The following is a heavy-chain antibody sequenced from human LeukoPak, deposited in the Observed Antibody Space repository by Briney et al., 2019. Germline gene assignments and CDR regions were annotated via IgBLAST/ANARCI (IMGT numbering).Heavy chain of an antibody. V-gene: IGHV1-69*01. CDR1: GGTFSSYA. CDR3: ARESDGYSAPFDY. J-gene: IGHJ4*02. D-gene: IGHD5-24*01. CDR2: IIPIFGTA. Sequence: ASVKVSCKASGGTFSSYAISWVRQAPGQGLEWMGGIIPIFGTANYAQKFQGRVTITADESTSTAYMELSSLRSEDTAVYYCARESDGYSAPFDYWGQGTLVTVSS.